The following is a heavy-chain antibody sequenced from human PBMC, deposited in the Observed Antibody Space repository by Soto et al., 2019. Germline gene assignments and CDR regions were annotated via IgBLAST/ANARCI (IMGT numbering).Heavy chain of an antibody. CDR2: IYHTGST. Sequence: QVQLQESGPRLVKPSGTLSLTCAVPGASISSTNWWTWVRQPPGKGLEWIGEIYHTGSTKYNPSLKSRVTISLDKSNNQFSLHLSSVTAADTAVYYCATLPPRIVVVVLPIPTWGQGTLVTVSS. CDR3: ATLPPRIVVVVLPIPT. J-gene: IGHJ4*02. V-gene: IGHV4-4*02. D-gene: IGHD2-15*01. CDR1: GASISSTNW.